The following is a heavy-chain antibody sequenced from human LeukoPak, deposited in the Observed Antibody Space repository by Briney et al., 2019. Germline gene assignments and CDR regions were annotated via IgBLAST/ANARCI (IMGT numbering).Heavy chain of an antibody. V-gene: IGHV3-21*01. Sequence: GGSLRLSCAASGFTFSSYCRNWIRQATGKGLEWVSSISSSSSYIYYADSVKGRFTIPRHNAKNSLYLQMNSVRGEDTAVYYCARGPNEMGIAGNWGQGTLVTVSS. CDR1: GFTFSSYC. CDR3: ARGPNEMGIAGN. D-gene: IGHD6-13*01. J-gene: IGHJ4*02. CDR2: ISSSSSYI.